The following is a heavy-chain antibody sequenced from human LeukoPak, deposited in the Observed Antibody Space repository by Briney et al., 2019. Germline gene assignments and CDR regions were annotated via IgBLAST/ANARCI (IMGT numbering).Heavy chain of an antibody. CDR2: ISGSGGST. CDR3: ASCTSNYYYYGMDV. D-gene: IGHD2-2*01. Sequence: GGSLRLSCAASGFTFSSHSMNWVRQAPGKGLEWVSAISGSGGSTYYADSVKGRFTISRDNSKNTLYLQMNSLRAEDTAVYYCASCTSNYYYYGMDVWGQGTTVTVSS. CDR1: GFTFSSHS. V-gene: IGHV3-23*01. J-gene: IGHJ6*02.